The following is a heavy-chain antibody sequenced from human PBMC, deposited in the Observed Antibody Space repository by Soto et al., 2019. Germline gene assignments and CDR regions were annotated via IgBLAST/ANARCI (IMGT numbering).Heavy chain of an antibody. CDR3: ARFPAY. V-gene: IGHV4-38-2*02. J-gene: IGHJ4*02. Sequence: SETLSLTCTVSGYSIISDYYWGWIRQPPGNGLEWIGSFYHSGSTHYNPSLKSRVTISVDTSKNQFSLKLTSVTAADTAVYFCARFPAYWGQGILVTVSS. CDR2: FYHSGST. CDR1: GYSIISDYY.